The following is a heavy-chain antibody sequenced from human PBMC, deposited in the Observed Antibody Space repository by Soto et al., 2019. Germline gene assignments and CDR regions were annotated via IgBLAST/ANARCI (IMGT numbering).Heavy chain of an antibody. Sequence: GESLKISFKGSGYSFTSYWIGWVRQMPGKGLEWMGIIYPGDSDTRYSPSFQGQVTISADKSISTAYLQWSSLKASDTAMYYCARRSARLRFLEHDPNWFDPWGQGTLVTRLL. CDR1: GYSFTSYW. CDR2: IYPGDSDT. J-gene: IGHJ5*02. V-gene: IGHV5-51*01. D-gene: IGHD3-3*01. CDR3: ARRSARLRFLEHDPNWFDP.